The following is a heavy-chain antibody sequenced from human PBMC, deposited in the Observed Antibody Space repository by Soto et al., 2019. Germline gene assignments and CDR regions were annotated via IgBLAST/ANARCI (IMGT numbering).Heavy chain of an antibody. Sequence: PGGSLRLSCAASGFTFSSYGMHWVRQAPGKGLEWVAVIWYDGSNKYYADSVKGRFTISRDNSKNTLYLQMNSLRAEDTAVYYCARVREYSSSWYFDYWGPGTLVTRSS. J-gene: IGHJ4*02. CDR3: ARVREYSSSWYFDY. V-gene: IGHV3-33*01. CDR1: GFTFSSYG. CDR2: IWYDGSNK. D-gene: IGHD6-13*01.